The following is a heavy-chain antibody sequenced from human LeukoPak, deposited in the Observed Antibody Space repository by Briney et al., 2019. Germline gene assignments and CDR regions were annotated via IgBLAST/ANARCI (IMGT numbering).Heavy chain of an antibody. D-gene: IGHD2-21*02. J-gene: IGHJ4*02. CDR1: GGSFSGYY. CDR2: IYYSGST. V-gene: IGHV4-34*09. CDR3: ARLWVTAIEYYLDY. Sequence: PSETLSLTCAVYGGSFSGYYWSWIRQPPGKGLEWIGYIYYSGSTYYNPSLKSRVTISVDTSKNQFSLKLSSVTAADTAVYYCARLWVTAIEYYLDYWGQGTLVTVSS.